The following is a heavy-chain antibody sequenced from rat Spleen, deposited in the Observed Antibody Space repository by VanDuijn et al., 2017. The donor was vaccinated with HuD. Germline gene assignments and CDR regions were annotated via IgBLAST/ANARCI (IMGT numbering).Heavy chain of an antibody. V-gene: IGHV5-25*01. CDR2: ISTGGDYT. J-gene: IGHJ2*01. CDR3: ARGTTP. D-gene: IGHD1-4*01. Sequence: EVQLVESGGGLVQPGRSMKLSCVASGFNFSYFDMAWVRQAPTKGLEWVASISTGGDYTYYRDSVKGRVSISRDNAKSTLYLQMDSLMSEDTATLYCARGTTPWGQGVMVTVSS. CDR1: GFNFSYFD.